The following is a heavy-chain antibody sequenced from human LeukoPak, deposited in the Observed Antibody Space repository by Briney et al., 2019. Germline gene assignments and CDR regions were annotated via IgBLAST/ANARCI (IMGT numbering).Heavy chain of an antibody. D-gene: IGHD3-10*01. CDR2: ISRGSRTI. J-gene: IGHJ1*01. Sequence: GGSLRLSCTASGFTFSDYSMNWVRQAPGKGLEWVSNISRGSRTIYYSDSVKGRFTISRDNAKNSLYLQMNSLRIEDTAVYYCVKDLMRDRWFGESWGQGTLVTVSS. CDR3: VKDLMRDRWFGES. V-gene: IGHV3-48*01. CDR1: GFTFSDYS.